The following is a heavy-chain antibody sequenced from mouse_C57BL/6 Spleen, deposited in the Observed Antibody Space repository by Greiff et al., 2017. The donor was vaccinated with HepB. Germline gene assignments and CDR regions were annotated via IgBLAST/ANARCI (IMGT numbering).Heavy chain of an antibody. CDR1: GYAFTNYL. J-gene: IGHJ3*01. Sequence: VQLQQSGAELVRPGTSVKVSCKASGYAFTNYLIEWVKQRPGQGLEWIGVINTGSGGTNYNEKFKGKATLTADKSSSTAYMQLSSLTSEDSAVYFCATSWGVAVWFAYWGQGTPVPVSA. V-gene: IGHV1-54*01. CDR3: ATSWGVAVWFAY. CDR2: INTGSGGT. D-gene: IGHD4-1*01.